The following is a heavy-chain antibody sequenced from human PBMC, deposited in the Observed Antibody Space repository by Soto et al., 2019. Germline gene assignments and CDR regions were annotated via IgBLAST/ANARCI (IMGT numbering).Heavy chain of an antibody. J-gene: IGHJ4*02. V-gene: IGHV5-51*01. CDR2: IYPGDSDT. Sequence: GESLKISCKGSGHIFSNYWIGWVRQMPGKGLEWMGIIYPGDSDTRYSPSFQGQVTITVDKSVNTAYLQWSRLKASDTAMYYCARQRLWGTSGYYYFENWGQGTLVTVSS. D-gene: IGHD3-22*01. CDR3: ARQRLWGTSGYYYFEN. CDR1: GHIFSNYW.